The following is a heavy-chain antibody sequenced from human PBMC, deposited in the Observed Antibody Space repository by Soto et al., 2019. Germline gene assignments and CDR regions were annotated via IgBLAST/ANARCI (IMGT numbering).Heavy chain of an antibody. CDR1: GFTFSSYG. CDR3: AKAVAGTSCDY. V-gene: IGHV3-30*18. D-gene: IGHD6-19*01. J-gene: IGHJ4*02. CDR2: TSYDGSNK. Sequence: QVQLVESGGGVVQPGRSLRLSCAASGFTFSSYGMHWVRQAPGKGLEWVAVTSYDGSNKYYADSVKGRFTISRDNSKNTLYLQMNSLRAEDTAVYYCAKAVAGTSCDYWGQGTLVTVSS.